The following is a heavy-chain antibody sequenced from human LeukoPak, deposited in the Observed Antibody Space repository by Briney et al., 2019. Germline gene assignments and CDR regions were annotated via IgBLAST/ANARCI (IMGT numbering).Heavy chain of an antibody. V-gene: IGHV1-18*01. CDR3: VRDGRVGGDFDH. CDR2: SATKNGDT. D-gene: IGHD1-26*01. CDR1: GYTFTSYG. J-gene: IGHJ4*02. Sequence: ASVNVSCKASGYTFTSYGLSWVRQAPGQGLEWMGWSATKNGDTVYAQNVQGRVTMTTDTSTSTATMELRSLRSDGTAVYYCVRDGRVGGDFDHWGQGTLVTVSS.